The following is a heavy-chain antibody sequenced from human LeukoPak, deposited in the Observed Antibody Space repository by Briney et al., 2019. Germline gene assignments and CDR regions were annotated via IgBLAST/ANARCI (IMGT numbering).Heavy chain of an antibody. Sequence: SETLSLTCTVSGGSISSGDYYWSWIPQPPGKGLEWIGYIYYSGSAYYNPSLKSRVTISVDTSKNQFSLKLSSVTAADTAVYYCARDASGWYLPGYWGQGTLVTVSS. D-gene: IGHD6-19*01. V-gene: IGHV4-30-4*08. CDR3: ARDASGWYLPGY. J-gene: IGHJ4*02. CDR2: IYYSGSA. CDR1: GGSISSGDYY.